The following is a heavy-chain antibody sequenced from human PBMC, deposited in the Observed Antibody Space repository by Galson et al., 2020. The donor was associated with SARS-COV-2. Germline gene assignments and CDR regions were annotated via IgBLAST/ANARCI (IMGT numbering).Heavy chain of an antibody. CDR3: ARNDFWSGYYSDY. V-gene: IGHV3-11*01. CDR2: ISSSGSTI. J-gene: IGHJ4*02. D-gene: IGHD3-3*01. Sequence: GASLKISCAASGFTFSDYYMSWIRQAPGKGLEWVSYISSSGSTIYYADSVKGRFTISRDNAKNSLYLQMNSLRAEDTAVYYCARNDFWSGYYSDYGGQGTLVTVSS. CDR1: GFTFSDYY.